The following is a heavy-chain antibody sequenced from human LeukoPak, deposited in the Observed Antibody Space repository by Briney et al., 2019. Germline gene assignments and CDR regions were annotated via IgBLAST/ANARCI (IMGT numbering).Heavy chain of an antibody. CDR2: IKQDGSEK. CDR1: GFTFSSYW. CDR3: ARDGED. Sequence: GGSLRLSCAVSGFTFSSYWMSWVRQAPGKGLEWVANIKQDGSEKYYVDSVKGRFTISRDNAKNSLYLQMNSLRAEDTAVYYCARDGEDWGQGTLVTVSS. D-gene: IGHD3-10*01. J-gene: IGHJ4*02. V-gene: IGHV3-7*03.